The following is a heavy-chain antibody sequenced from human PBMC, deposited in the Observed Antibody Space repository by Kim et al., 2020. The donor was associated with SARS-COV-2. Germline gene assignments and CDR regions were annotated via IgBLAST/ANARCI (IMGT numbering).Heavy chain of an antibody. Sequence: TFYVDSVKGRVTISRDNSKNSVYLQMNSLRYEDTAVYYCTKDGVTVAGLDSWGQGTLVTVSS. D-gene: IGHD6-19*01. V-gene: IGHV3-43*01. CDR2: T. CDR3: TKDGVTVAGLDS. J-gene: IGHJ4*02.